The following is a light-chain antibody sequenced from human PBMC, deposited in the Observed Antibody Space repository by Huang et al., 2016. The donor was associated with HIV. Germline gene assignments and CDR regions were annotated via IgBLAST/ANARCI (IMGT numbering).Light chain of an antibody. CDR1: QRVGSK. Sequence: ETVMTQTPATLSVSPGARATLSCRASQRVGSKLAWFQQKPGQAPRLCIHSASTRATGIPASFSGSGSGTEFTLTISSLQSEDFAVYYCQQYNNWPYTFGQGTKLEIK. CDR2: SAS. V-gene: IGKV3-15*01. J-gene: IGKJ2*01. CDR3: QQYNNWPYT.